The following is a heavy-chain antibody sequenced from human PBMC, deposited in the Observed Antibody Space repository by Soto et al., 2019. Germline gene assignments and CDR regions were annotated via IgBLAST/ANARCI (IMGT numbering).Heavy chain of an antibody. CDR2: ISSSSSTI. CDR1: GFTFSSYS. V-gene: IGHV3-48*01. CDR3: ARDLNYGLFDY. D-gene: IGHD4-17*01. J-gene: IGHJ4*02. Sequence: EVQLVESGGGLVQPGGSLRLSCAASGFTFSSYSMNWVRQAPGKGLEWVSYISSSSSTIYYADSVKGRFTISRDNAKNSLYLQMNSLGAEDAAVYYGARDLNYGLFDYWGQGTLVTVSS.